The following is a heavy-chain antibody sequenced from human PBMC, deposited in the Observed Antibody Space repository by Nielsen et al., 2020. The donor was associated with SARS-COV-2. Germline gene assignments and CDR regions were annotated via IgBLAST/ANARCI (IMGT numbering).Heavy chain of an antibody. CDR2: IDWDDDK. Sequence: TLSLTCTVSGGSISSYYWSWIRQPPGKALEWLARIDWDDDKYYSTSLKTRLTISKDTSKNQVVLTMTNMDPVDTATYYCARVGVGIAAAAADYWGQGTLVTVSS. CDR1: GGSISSYYW. V-gene: IGHV2-70*11. D-gene: IGHD6-13*01. J-gene: IGHJ4*02. CDR3: ARVGVGIAAAAADY.